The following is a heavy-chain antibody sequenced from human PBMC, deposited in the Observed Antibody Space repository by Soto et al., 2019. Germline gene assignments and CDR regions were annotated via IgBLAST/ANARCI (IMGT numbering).Heavy chain of an antibody. CDR2: INPSSGGT. D-gene: IGHD3-22*01. J-gene: IGHJ4*02. CDR1: GYTFAGYY. CDR3: ARDYPYYYDSSGYFDY. Sequence: SVKGSCKASGYTFAGYYMHWGREAPVQGLEWMGWINPSSGGTNYAQKFQGRVTMTRDTSISTAYMELRRLRSDDTAVYYCARDYPYYYDSSGYFDYWGQGTLVTVSS. V-gene: IGHV1-2*02.